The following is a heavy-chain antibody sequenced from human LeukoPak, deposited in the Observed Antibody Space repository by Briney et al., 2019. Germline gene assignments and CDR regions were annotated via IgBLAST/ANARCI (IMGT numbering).Heavy chain of an antibody. D-gene: IGHD3-22*01. CDR3: ARQYDTVFAY. J-gene: IGHJ4*02. V-gene: IGHV1-2*02. Sequence: ASVKVSCKAYGYTFSDYYMHWVRQAPGQGLEWMGWINPNSGVTNYARKFQGRVTMTRDTSISTAYMELSRVTSDDTAVYYCARQYDTVFAYWGQGTLVTVSS. CDR2: INPNSGVT. CDR1: GYTFSDYY.